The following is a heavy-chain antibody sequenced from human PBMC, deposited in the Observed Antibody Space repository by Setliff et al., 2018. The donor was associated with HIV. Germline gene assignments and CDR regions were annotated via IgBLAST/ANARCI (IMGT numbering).Heavy chain of an antibody. J-gene: IGHJ3*02. Sequence: PSETLSLTCNVSGGSISSGSYYWSWIRQPAGKGLEWIGHIYYSGSTNYNPSLKSRVTISVDTSKNQFSLKLSSVTAADTAVFYCARAPPGIQNDAFDIWGQGAMVTVSS. CDR1: GGSISSGSYY. V-gene: IGHV4-61*09. CDR2: IYYSGST. CDR3: ARAPPGIQNDAFDI.